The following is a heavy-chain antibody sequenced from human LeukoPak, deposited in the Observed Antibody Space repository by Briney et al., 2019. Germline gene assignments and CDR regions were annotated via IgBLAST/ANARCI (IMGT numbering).Heavy chain of an antibody. V-gene: IGHV4-34*01. CDR1: SGSFNDYY. CDR2: INRSGSA. D-gene: IGHD3-10*01. Sequence: SETLSLTCALYSGSFNDYYWSWIRQPPGKGLEGIGEINRSGSANYNPSLKSRVTISVDTSKNQFSLMLSSVTAADTAVYYCASLHQVRGLTVFDYWGQGTLVTVSS. J-gene: IGHJ4*02. CDR3: ASLHQVRGLTVFDY.